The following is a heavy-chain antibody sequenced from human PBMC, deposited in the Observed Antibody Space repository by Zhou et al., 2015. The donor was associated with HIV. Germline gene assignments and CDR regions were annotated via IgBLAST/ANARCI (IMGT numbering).Heavy chain of an antibody. CDR3: ARDAHCSSTSCLTYYYYYGMDV. CDR1: GGTFSSYT. J-gene: IGHJ6*02. D-gene: IGHD2-2*01. Sequence: QVQLVQSGAEVKKPGSSVKVSCKASGGTFSSYTISWVRQAPGQGLEWMGRIIPILGIANYAQKFQGRVTITADKSTSTAYMELSSLRSEDTAVYYCARDAHCSSTSCLTYYYYYGMDVWGQGTTVTVSS. CDR2: IIPILGIA. V-gene: IGHV1-69*08.